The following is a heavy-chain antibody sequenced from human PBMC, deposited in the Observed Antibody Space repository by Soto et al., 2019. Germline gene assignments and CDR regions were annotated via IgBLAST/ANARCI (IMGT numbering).Heavy chain of an antibody. CDR3: AKDSGYARGNDAFDI. Sequence: SGGGVVQPGRSLRLSCAASGFTFSSYGMHWVRQAPGKGLEWVAVISYDGSNKYYADSVKGRFTISRDNSKNTLYLQMNSLRAEDTAVYYCAKDSGYARGNDAFDIWGQGTMVTVSS. CDR1: GFTFSSYG. D-gene: IGHD5-12*01. CDR2: ISYDGSNK. V-gene: IGHV3-30*18. J-gene: IGHJ3*02.